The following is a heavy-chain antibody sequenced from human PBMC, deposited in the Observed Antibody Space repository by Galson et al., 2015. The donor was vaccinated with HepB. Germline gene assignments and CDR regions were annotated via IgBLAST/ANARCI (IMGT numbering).Heavy chain of an antibody. Sequence: SVKVSCKASGGTFSSYAISWVRQAPGQGLEWMGGIIPIFGTANYAQKFQGGVTITADESTSTAYMELSSLRSEDTAVYYCAGLSSWSYYFDYWGQGTLVTVSS. CDR3: AGLSSWSYYFDY. CDR2: IIPIFGTA. V-gene: IGHV1-69*13. J-gene: IGHJ4*02. D-gene: IGHD6-13*01. CDR1: GGTFSSYA.